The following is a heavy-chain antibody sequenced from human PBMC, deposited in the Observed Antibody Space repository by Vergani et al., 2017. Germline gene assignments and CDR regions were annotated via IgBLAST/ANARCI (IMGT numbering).Heavy chain of an antibody. CDR1: GGSISSYY. Sequence: QVQLQESGPGLVKPSETLSLTCTVSGGSISSYYWSWIRQPPGKGLEWIGYIYYSGSTNYNPSLKSRVTISVDTSKNPFSLKLSSVTAADTAVYYCAKRVVVVVAATPHMDVWGKGTTVTVSS. J-gene: IGHJ6*03. CDR2: IYYSGST. D-gene: IGHD2-15*01. CDR3: AKRVVVVVAATPHMDV. V-gene: IGHV4-59*01.